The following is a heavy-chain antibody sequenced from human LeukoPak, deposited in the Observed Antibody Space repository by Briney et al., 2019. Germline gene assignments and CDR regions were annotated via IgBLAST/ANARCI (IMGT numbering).Heavy chain of an antibody. Sequence: SETLSLTCTVSGVSISSYYWSWIRQPPGKGLEWIGYIYYSGSTNYNPSLKSRVTISVDTSKNQFSLKLSSVTAADTAVYYCARVCYYHTPSCWLGPSCQGTLVTVSS. V-gene: IGHV4-59*01. D-gene: IGHD3-22*01. CDR3: ARVCYYHTPSCWLGP. CDR1: GVSISSYY. CDR2: IYYSGST. J-gene: IGHJ5*02.